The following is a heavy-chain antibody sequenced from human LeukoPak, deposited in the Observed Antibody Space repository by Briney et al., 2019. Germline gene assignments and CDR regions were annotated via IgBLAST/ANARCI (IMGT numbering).Heavy chain of an antibody. J-gene: IGHJ4*02. V-gene: IGHV4-4*07. D-gene: IGHD3-9*01. Sequence: PSETLSLTCTVSGGSISNYYWSWIRQPAGKGLEWIGRIYTSGSTNFNPSLKSRVTMSVDTSKNQFSLKLSSVTAADTAVYYCARGYYDILTGYYNYFDYWGQGTLVTVSS. CDR3: ARGYYDILTGYYNYFDY. CDR1: GGSISNYY. CDR2: IYTSGST.